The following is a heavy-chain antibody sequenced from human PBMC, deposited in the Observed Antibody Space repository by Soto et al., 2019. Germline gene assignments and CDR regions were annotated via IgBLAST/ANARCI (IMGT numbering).Heavy chain of an antibody. CDR1: GGTFSSYT. CDR2: IIPLLDTP. J-gene: IGHJ4*02. Sequence: QGQLVQSGAEVKKPGSSVKISCKASGGTFSSYTFSWVRQAPGQGLEWMGGIIPLLDTPNYAQKFQGRVTLPADKSTSTAYMELSSLRSEDTAVYYCARLAHWLRSPRLQFDSWGQGTLVTVSS. V-gene: IGHV1-69*06. CDR3: ARLAHWLRSPRLQFDS. D-gene: IGHD5-12*01.